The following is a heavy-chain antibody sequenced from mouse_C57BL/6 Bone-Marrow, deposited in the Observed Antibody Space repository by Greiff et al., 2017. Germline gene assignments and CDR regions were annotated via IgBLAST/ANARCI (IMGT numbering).Heavy chain of an antibody. CDR2: IYPRDGST. CDR3: ARVEFDGSSGDWYFDV. CDR1: GYTFTSYA. J-gene: IGHJ1*03. D-gene: IGHD1-1*01. V-gene: IGHV1-85*01. Sequence: QVQLTESGPELVKPGASVKLSCKASGYTFTSYAINWVKQRPGQGLEWIGWIYPRDGSTKYNEKFKGKATLTVDTSSSTAYMEHHSLTSEDSAVYFCARVEFDGSSGDWYFDVWGTGTTVTVSS.